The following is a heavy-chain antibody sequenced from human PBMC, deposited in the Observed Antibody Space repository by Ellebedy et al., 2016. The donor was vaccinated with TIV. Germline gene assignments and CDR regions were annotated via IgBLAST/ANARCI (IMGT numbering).Heavy chain of an antibody. CDR3: AKDRKYQLLLDWFDP. CDR2: ISGSGGST. J-gene: IGHJ5*02. V-gene: IGHV3-23*01. D-gene: IGHD2-2*01. Sequence: PGGSLRLSCAASGFTFSSYAMSWVRQAPGKGLEWVSAISGSGGSTYYADSVKGRFTISRDNSKNTLYLQMNSLRAEDTAVYYCAKDRKYQLLLDWFDPWGQGTLVTVSS. CDR1: GFTFSSYA.